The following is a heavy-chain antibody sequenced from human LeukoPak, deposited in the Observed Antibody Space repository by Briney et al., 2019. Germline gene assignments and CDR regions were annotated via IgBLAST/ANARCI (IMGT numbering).Heavy chain of an antibody. CDR2: ITSSTSYT. V-gene: IGHV3-11*03. D-gene: IGHD1-26*01. CDR3: ARISGSYVFDY. CDR1: GFTFSDYY. Sequence: GGSLRLSCAASGFTFSDYYMSWIRQAPGKGLEWVSYITSSTSYTNYAVSVKGRFAISRDNAKNSLYLQINSLRAEDTAVYYCARISGSYVFDYWGQGTLVTVSS. J-gene: IGHJ4*02.